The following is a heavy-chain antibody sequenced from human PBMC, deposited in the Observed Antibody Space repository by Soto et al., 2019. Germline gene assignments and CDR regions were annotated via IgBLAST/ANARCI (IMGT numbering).Heavy chain of an antibody. Sequence: ASVKVSCKASGYTFTSYYMHWVRQAPGQGLEWMGIINPSGGSTSYAQKFQGRVTMTRDTSTSTVYMELSSLRSEDTAVYYCARAGSNDSSYPFYYYYYGMYAWGQGTTVTVSS. CDR3: ARAGSNDSSYPFYYYYYGMYA. D-gene: IGHD3-22*01. J-gene: IGHJ6*02. CDR1: GYTFTSYY. CDR2: INPSGGST. V-gene: IGHV1-46*01.